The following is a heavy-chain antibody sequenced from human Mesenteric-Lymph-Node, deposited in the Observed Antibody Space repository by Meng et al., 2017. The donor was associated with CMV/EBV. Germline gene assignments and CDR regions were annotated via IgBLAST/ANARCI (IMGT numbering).Heavy chain of an antibody. CDR2: IFETGST. CDR1: GGSISSGSW. V-gene: IGHV4-4*02. D-gene: IGHD6-13*01. CDR3: AKWRVAVAVVDY. J-gene: IGHJ4*02. Sequence: TCTVSGGSISSGSWWSWVRQPPGKGLEWIGEIFETGSTNYNPSLKSRLTISLDKSKNQFSLKLSSVTAADTAVYYCAKWRVAVAVVDYWGQGTLVTVSS.